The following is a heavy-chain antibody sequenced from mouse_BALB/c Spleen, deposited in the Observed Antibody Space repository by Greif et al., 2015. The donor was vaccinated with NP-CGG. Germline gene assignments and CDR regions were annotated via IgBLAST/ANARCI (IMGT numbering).Heavy chain of an antibody. CDR3: AKGNSYFDV. Sequence: EVQLQQSGAELVKPGAPVKLSCTASGFNIKDTYMHWVKQRPEQGLEWIGRIDPANGNTKYDPKFQGKATITADTSSNTAYLQLSSLTSEDTAVYYCAKGNSYFDVWGAGTTVTVSS. V-gene: IGHV14-3*02. J-gene: IGHJ1*01. CDR1: GFNIKDTY. CDR2: IDPANGNT.